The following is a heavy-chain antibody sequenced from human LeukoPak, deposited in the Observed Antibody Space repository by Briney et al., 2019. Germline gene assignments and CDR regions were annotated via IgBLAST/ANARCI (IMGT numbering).Heavy chain of an antibody. Sequence: ASVKVSCKASGDNYKSYNIHWVRQAPGLGLEWMGIINPSGGTTTYAQKFQGRVSMTTDTSTTIIYMELRSLRSDDTAVFYCARDFPCSSTSCYGAPYWGQGTLVTVSS. J-gene: IGHJ4*02. CDR3: ARDFPCSSTSCYGAPY. V-gene: IGHV1-46*02. CDR2: INPSGGTT. D-gene: IGHD2-2*01. CDR1: GDNYKSYN.